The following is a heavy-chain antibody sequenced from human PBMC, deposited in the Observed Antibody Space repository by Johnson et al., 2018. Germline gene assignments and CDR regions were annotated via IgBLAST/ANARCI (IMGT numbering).Heavy chain of an antibody. J-gene: IGHJ3*02. CDR2: ISPGDSAT. D-gene: IGHD5-12*01. Sequence: EVQLVESGAEVKKHGESLKISCKGSGYSFTSYWIGWVRQMPGTGLEWMGIISPGDSATRYSPSLRGQVIISAYKAITTAYLQWSSLKASDVAIYYWARHKYSDPTDAFDIWGQGTMVAVSS. CDR1: GYSFTSYW. V-gene: IGHV5-51*01. CDR3: ARHKYSDPTDAFDI.